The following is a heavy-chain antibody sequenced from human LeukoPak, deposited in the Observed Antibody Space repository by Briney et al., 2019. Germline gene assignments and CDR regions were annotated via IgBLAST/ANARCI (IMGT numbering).Heavy chain of an antibody. V-gene: IGHV3-30*18. CDR2: ISSDGSNK. CDR1: GFIFSGYG. Sequence: GGSLRLSCAASGFIFSGYGMHWVRQAPGKGLGWVAVISSDGSNKFYAYSVKGRFTISGDNSKNTLYLQMNSLRAEDTAVYYCAKLGYSSGWYDFQIDAFDFWGQGTMVTVSS. D-gene: IGHD6-19*01. CDR3: AKLGYSSGWYDFQIDAFDF. J-gene: IGHJ3*01.